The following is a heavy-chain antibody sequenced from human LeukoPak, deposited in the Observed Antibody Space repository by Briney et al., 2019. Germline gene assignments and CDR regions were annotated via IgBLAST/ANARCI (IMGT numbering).Heavy chain of an antibody. J-gene: IGHJ3*02. CDR1: GYSISSGYY. CDR2: IYHSGST. D-gene: IGHD3-22*01. CDR3: ARVRYDSYYDSSGYAFDI. V-gene: IGHV4-38-2*02. Sequence: SETLSLTCTVSGYSISSGYYWGWIRQPPGKGLEWIGSIYHSGSTYYNPSLKSRVTISVDTSKNQFSLKLSSVTAADTAVYYCARVRYDSYYDSSGYAFDIWGQGTMVTVSS.